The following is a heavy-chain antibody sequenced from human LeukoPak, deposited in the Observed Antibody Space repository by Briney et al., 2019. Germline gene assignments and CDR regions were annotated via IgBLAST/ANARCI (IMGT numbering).Heavy chain of an antibody. CDR3: ARFAYGSDYFPGHY. J-gene: IGHJ4*02. V-gene: IGHV5-51*01. CDR1: GYTFPNYW. D-gene: IGHD3-22*01. Sequence: GESLKISCKGSGYTFPNYWIGWVRQMPGKGLEWMGIIYPSDSNTRYSPSSQGQVTISADKSISTAYLQWSSLKASDTAMYYCARFAYGSDYFPGHYWGQGTLVTVSS. CDR2: IYPSDSNT.